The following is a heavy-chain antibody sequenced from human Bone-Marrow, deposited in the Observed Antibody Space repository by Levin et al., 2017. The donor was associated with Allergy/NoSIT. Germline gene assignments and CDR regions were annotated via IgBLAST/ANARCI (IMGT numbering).Heavy chain of an antibody. CDR3: ARGYCSSTSCPLSYYYGMDV. J-gene: IGHJ6*02. D-gene: IGHD2-2*01. CDR2: ISSSSSYI. V-gene: IGHV3-21*01. CDR1: GFTFSSYS. Sequence: GESLKISCAASGFTFSSYSMNWVRQAPGKGLEWVSSISSSSSYIYYADSVKGRFTISRDNAKNSLYLQMNSLRAEDTAVYYCARGYCSSTSCPLSYYYGMDVWGQGTTVTVSS.